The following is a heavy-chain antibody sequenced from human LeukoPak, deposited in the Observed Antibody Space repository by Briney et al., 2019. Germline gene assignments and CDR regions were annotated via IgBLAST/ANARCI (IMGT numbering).Heavy chain of an antibody. Sequence: AGGSLRLSCAASGFTFSSYAMTWVRQAPGKGLEWVSAISGSGDSTYYADSVKGRFTISRDNSKNTLYLQMNSLRAEDTAVYYCAKRARPYYYDSSGPGGAFNIGGKGKMVTVSS. D-gene: IGHD3-22*01. V-gene: IGHV3-23*01. CDR3: AKRARPYYYDSSGPGGAFNI. J-gene: IGHJ3*02. CDR1: GFTFSSYA. CDR2: ISGSGDST.